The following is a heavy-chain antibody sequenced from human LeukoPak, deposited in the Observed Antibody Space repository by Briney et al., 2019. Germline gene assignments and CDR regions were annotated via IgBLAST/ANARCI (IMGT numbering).Heavy chain of an antibody. V-gene: IGHV3-9*01. CDR2: ISWNSGSI. CDR3: AKGNLRFYGMDV. Sequence: SLRLSCAASGFTFDDYAMHWVRQAPGKGLEWVSGISWNSGSIGYADSVKGRFTISRDNAKNSLYLQMNSLRAEDTALYYYAKGNLRFYGMDVWGQGTTVTVSS. CDR1: GFTFDDYA. J-gene: IGHJ6*02. D-gene: IGHD3-3*01.